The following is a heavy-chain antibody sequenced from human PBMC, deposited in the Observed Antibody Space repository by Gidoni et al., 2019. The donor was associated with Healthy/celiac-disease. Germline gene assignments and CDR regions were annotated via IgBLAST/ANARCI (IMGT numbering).Heavy chain of an antibody. V-gene: IGHV3-30*18. CDR2: ISYDGINK. D-gene: IGHD3-22*01. CDR3: AKDPGGIVVIHLFDY. J-gene: IGHJ4*02. CDR1: GFTFSSYG. Sequence: QVQLVESGGGVVQPGRPLRLSCAASGFTFSSYGMHWVRQAPGKGLEWVAVISYDGINKYYADSVKGRFTISRDNSKNTLYLQMNSLRAEDTAVYYCAKDPGGIVVIHLFDYWGQGTLVTVSS.